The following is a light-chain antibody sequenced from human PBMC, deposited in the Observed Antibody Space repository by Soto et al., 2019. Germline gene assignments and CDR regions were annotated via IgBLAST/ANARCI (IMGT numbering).Light chain of an antibody. J-gene: IGLJ2*01. CDR2: EVT. V-gene: IGLV2-8*01. CDR1: RGDVGAYNY. CDR3: SSYAGTSLV. Sequence: QSALTQPPSASGSPGQSVTISCTGTRGDVGAYNYVSWYQQHPGKAPKLIIYEVTNRPSGVPDRFSGSKSGNTASLTVSGLQAGDEADYYCSSYAGTSLVFGGGTKVTVL.